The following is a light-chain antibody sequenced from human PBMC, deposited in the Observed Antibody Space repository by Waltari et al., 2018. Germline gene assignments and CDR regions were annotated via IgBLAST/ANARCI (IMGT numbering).Light chain of an antibody. V-gene: IGLV4-69*01. J-gene: IGLJ3*02. CDR3: QTWGTGGV. CDR2: VKSDGSH. CDR1: SGPSNYA. Sequence: QVVLTQAPSASSSLGYSVRPTCTLSSGPSNYAIAWLQQQPEKGPRYFMKVKSDGSHRGGGDVPYRFSGSSSGAERYLIISKLQAEDEADYYCQTWGTGGVFGGGTKLTVL.